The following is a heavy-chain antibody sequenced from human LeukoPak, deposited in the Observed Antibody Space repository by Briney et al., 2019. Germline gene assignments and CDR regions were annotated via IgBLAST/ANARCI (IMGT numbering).Heavy chain of an antibody. CDR2: IYYSGST. D-gene: IGHD6-13*01. CDR1: GGSFSGYY. V-gene: IGHV4-59*01. Sequence: SETLSLTCAVYGGSFSGYYWSWIRQPPGKGLEWIGYIYYSGSTNYNPSLKSRVTISVDTSKNQFSLKLSSVTAADTAVYYCAREGGSSSWYRGNDAFDIWGQGTMVTVSS. CDR3: AREGGSSSWYRGNDAFDI. J-gene: IGHJ3*02.